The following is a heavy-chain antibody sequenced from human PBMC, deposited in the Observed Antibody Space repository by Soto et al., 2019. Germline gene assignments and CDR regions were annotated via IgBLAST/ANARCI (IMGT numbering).Heavy chain of an antibody. CDR1: GGTFSSYA. V-gene: IGHV1-69*01. D-gene: IGHD1-1*01. J-gene: IGHJ4*02. CDR3: ARYQEGTDGNGDRYFDC. CDR2: IIPIFGTA. Sequence: QVQLVQSGAEVKKPGSSVKVSCKASGGTFSSYAISWVRQAPGQGLEWMGGIIPIFGTANYAQKFQGRVTITADESTSTAYMELSSLRSEDTAVYYCARYQEGTDGNGDRYFDCWGQGALVTVSS.